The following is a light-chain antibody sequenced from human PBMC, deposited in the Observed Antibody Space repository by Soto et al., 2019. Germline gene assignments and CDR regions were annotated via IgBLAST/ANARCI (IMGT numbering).Light chain of an antibody. Sequence: AIRMTQSPSSCSASTGDRVTITCRASQGISSYLAWYQQQPGKAPKLLIYAASTLQSGVPSRFSGSGSGTDFTLTISCLQSEDFATYYCQQYYSYPQTFGGGTKVEIK. CDR3: QQYYSYPQT. CDR2: AAS. V-gene: IGKV1-8*01. CDR1: QGISSY. J-gene: IGKJ4*01.